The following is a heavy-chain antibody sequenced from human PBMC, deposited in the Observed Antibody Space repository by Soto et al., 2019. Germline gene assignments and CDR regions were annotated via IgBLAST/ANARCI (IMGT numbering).Heavy chain of an antibody. V-gene: IGHV4-59*12. D-gene: IGHD4-4*01. CDR1: GGSISSYY. CDR3: ARGQGLQGPYYFDY. CDR2: IYYSGST. Sequence: QVQLQESGPGLVKPSETLSLTCTVSGGSISSYYWSWIRQPPGKGLEWIGYIYYSGSTNYNPSLQSRFPSPTATSNNQRSLQLTSVTASDTAVYYCARGQGLQGPYYFDYWGQGTLVTVSS. J-gene: IGHJ4*02.